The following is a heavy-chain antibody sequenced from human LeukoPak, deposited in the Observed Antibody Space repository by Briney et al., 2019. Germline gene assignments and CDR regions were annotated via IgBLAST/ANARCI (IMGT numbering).Heavy chain of an antibody. CDR1: GYTFTGYY. CDR3: ARGGSYGILTGYCDY. J-gene: IGHJ4*02. V-gene: IGHV1-2*02. Sequence: GASVKVSCKASGYTFTGYYMHWVRQAPGQGLEWMGWINPNSGGTNYAQKFQGRVTMTRDTSISTAYMELSRLRSDDTAVYYCARGGSYGILTGYCDYWGQGTLVTVSS. CDR2: INPNSGGT. D-gene: IGHD3-9*01.